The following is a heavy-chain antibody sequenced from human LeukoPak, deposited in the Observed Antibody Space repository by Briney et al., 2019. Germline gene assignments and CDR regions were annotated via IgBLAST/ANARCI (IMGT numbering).Heavy chain of an antibody. CDR1: GYTFTSYG. CDR2: ISAYNGNT. D-gene: IGHD2-8*01. V-gene: IGHV1-18*01. CDR3: ARARPYCTNGVCYIDY. J-gene: IGHJ4*02. Sequence: ASVKVSCKASGYTFTSYGISWVRQAPGQGLGWMGWISAYNGNTNYAQKLQGRVTMTTDTSTSTAYMELRSLRSDDTAVYYCARARPYCTNGVCYIDYWGQGTLVTVSS.